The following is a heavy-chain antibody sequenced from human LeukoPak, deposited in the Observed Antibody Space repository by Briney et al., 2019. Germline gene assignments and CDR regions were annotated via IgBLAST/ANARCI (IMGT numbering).Heavy chain of an antibody. D-gene: IGHD6-13*01. J-gene: IGHJ5*02. Sequence: SETLSLTCEVSGDSISSDHWWTWVRQTPGKGLEWIGEIYHSGGTNYDSSLKSRVTILIDQSKNQFSLKMISLTAADTAVYYCARKGSSTWYTYWFDPWGQGTLVTVSS. V-gene: IGHV4-4*02. CDR2: IYHSGGT. CDR1: GDSISSDHW. CDR3: ARKGSSTWYTYWFDP.